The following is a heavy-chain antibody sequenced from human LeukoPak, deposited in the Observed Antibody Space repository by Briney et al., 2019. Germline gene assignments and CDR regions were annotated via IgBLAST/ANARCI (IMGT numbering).Heavy chain of an antibody. CDR2: IYASGST. CDR3: ARDSPPAYCSSGSCYFDS. D-gene: IGHD2-15*01. CDR1: GGSFSGYY. Sequence: PSETLSLTCAVYGGSFSGYYWSWIRQPAGKGLEWIGRIYASGSTDYNPSLKSRVTISRDTSKNEFSLILSSVTAADTAVYFCARDSPPAYCSSGSCYFDSWGQGTLVTVSS. V-gene: IGHV4-4*07. J-gene: IGHJ4*02.